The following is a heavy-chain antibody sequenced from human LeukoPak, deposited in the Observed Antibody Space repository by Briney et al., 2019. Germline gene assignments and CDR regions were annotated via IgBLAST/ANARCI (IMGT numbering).Heavy chain of an antibody. CDR2: ISGSGGST. Sequence: GGSLRLSCAASGFTFTSYAMSWVRQAPGKGLEWVSTISGSGGSTYYAESVKGRFTISRDNSKDTLYLRMYSVRAEDTAVYYCARNQQLGYYFDYWGQGTLVTVSS. CDR3: ARNQQLGYYFDY. V-gene: IGHV3-23*01. J-gene: IGHJ4*02. CDR1: GFTFTSYA. D-gene: IGHD6-13*01.